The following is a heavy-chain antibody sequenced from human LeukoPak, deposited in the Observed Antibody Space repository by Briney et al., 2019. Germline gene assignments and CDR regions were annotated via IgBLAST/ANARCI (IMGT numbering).Heavy chain of an antibody. CDR1: GFTFSNYG. Sequence: GGSLRLSCEASGFTFSNYGMHWVRQAPGKGLEWVAFIRYDGSNKYYADSVKGRFTISRDNSKNTLYLQMNSLRAEDTAVYYCAKALQYSSSSPMDVWGKGTTVTVSS. CDR2: IRYDGSNK. V-gene: IGHV3-30*02. CDR3: AKALQYSSSSPMDV. J-gene: IGHJ6*03. D-gene: IGHD6-6*01.